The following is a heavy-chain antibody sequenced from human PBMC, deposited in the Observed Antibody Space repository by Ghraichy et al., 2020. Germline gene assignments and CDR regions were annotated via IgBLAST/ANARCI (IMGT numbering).Heavy chain of an antibody. Sequence: ASVKVSCKASGYTFTNYGISWGRQAPGQGLEWMGWISAYNGNTNYAQKLQGRVTMITDTSTSTAYMELRSLRSDDTAVYYCARERHYYDSSGLYSPNYYYGMDVWGQGTTVTVSS. V-gene: IGHV1-18*01. CDR3: ARERHYYDSSGLYSPNYYYGMDV. CDR1: GYTFTNYG. J-gene: IGHJ6*02. D-gene: IGHD3-22*01. CDR2: ISAYNGNT.